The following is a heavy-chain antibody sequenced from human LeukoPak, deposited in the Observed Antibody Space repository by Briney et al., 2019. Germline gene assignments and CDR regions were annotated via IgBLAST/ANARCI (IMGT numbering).Heavy chain of an antibody. J-gene: IGHJ6*02. CDR3: ARDWGYYYYYGMDV. CDR2: ISSSSSYI. D-gene: IGHD3-16*01. CDR1: GFTFSSYS. V-gene: IGHV3-21*01. Sequence: GGSLRLSCAAAGFTFSSYSMNCVRQAPGKGLEWVSSISSSSSYIYYADSVKGRFTISRDNAKNSLYLQMNRLRAEDTAVYYCARDWGYYYYYGMDVWGQGTMVTVSS.